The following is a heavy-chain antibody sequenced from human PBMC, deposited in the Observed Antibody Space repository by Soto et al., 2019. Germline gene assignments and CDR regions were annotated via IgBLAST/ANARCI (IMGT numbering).Heavy chain of an antibody. J-gene: IGHJ4*02. CDR3: ARDQGRAAEMATIDY. Sequence: ASVKVSCKASGYTFTGYYMHWVRQAPGQGLEWMGWINPNSGGTNYAQKFQGRVTMTRDTSISTAYMELSRLRSDDTAVYYCARDQGRAAEMATIDYWGQGTQVTVSS. CDR2: INPNSGGT. D-gene: IGHD5-12*01. V-gene: IGHV1-2*02. CDR1: GYTFTGYY.